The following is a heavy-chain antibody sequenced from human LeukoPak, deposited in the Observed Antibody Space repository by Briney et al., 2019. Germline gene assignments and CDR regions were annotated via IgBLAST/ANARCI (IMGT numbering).Heavy chain of an antibody. V-gene: IGHV3-30*02. J-gene: IGHJ5*02. Sequence: GGSLRLSCATSGFPFSIYGIHWVRQAPGRGLEWVAFIHNDGSNKYYADSVKGRFTISRDNSKNTLYLQMNSLRAEDTAVYYCARMVQPQVAWGQGTLVTVSS. CDR2: IHNDGSNK. D-gene: IGHD3-10*01. CDR1: GFPFSIYG. CDR3: ARMVQPQVA.